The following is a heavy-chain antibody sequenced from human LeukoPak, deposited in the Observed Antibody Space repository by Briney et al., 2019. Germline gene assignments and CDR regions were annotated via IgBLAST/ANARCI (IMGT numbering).Heavy chain of an antibody. D-gene: IGHD1-7*01. CDR3: ATSRTFDY. V-gene: IGHV3-7*01. J-gene: IGHJ4*02. Sequence: GGSLRLSCAASGFTFNSYWMNWVRQAPGKGLEWVANIKQDGSEKYYVDSVKGRFTISRDNAENSLYLQMNSLRAEDTAVYYCATSRTFDYWGQGTLVTVSS. CDR1: GFTFNSYW. CDR2: IKQDGSEK.